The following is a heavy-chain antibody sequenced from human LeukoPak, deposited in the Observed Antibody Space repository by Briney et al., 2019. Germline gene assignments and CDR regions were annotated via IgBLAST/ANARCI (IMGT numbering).Heavy chain of an antibody. J-gene: IGHJ3*02. Sequence: SETLSLTCTVSGGSISSYYWSWIRQPPGKGLEWIGYIYYSGSTNYNPSLKSRVTISVDTSKNQFSLKLSSVTAADTGVYYCARTVGYCSGGSCADAFDIWGQGTMVTVSS. V-gene: IGHV4-59*01. CDR2: IYYSGST. CDR1: GGSISSYY. D-gene: IGHD2-15*01. CDR3: ARTVGYCSGGSCADAFDI.